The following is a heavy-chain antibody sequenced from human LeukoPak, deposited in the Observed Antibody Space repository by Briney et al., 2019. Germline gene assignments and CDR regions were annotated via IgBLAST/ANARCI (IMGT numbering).Heavy chain of an antibody. J-gene: IGHJ6*03. CDR3: ARVAAAGTSHYYYYYYMDV. CDR1: GFTFSSYS. Sequence: KSGGSLRLSCAASGFTFSSYSMNWVRQAPGRGLEWVSSISSSSSYIYYADSVKGRFTISRDNAKNSLYLQMNSLRAEDTAVYYCARVAAAGTSHYYYYYYMDVWGKGTTVAVSS. D-gene: IGHD6-13*01. CDR2: ISSSSSYI. V-gene: IGHV3-21*01.